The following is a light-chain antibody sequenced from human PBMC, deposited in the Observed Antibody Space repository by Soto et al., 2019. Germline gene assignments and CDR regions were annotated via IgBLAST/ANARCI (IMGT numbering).Light chain of an antibody. CDR3: QQRSNWQVT. J-gene: IGKJ5*01. CDR1: QTVSSTY. CDR2: DAS. Sequence: EIVLTQSPGTLSLSPGERATLSCRTSQTVSSTYFAWYQQRPGQAPRLLFYDASTRATGIPDRFSCSGSGKEFTLNISSLEPEDFEVYYCQQRSNWQVTFGQGTRLEIK. V-gene: IGKV3D-20*02.